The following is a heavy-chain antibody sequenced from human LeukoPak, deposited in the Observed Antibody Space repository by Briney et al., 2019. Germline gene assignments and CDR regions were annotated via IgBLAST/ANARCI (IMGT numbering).Heavy chain of an antibody. CDR2: IYHSGTT. V-gene: IGHV4-38-2*01. D-gene: IGHD6-13*01. J-gene: IGHJ4*02. Sequence: PSETLSLTCAVSDYSISSGHYWGWIRQPPGKGLEWVGSIYHSGTTYYNPSLKSRVTISVDTSKNQFSLKLSSVTAADTAVYYCARGIAAAGTGWDYWGQGTLVTVSS. CDR3: ARGIAAAGTGWDY. CDR1: DYSISSGHY.